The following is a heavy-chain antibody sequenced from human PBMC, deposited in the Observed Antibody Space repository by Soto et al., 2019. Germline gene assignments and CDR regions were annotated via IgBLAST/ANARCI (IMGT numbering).Heavy chain of an antibody. D-gene: IGHD2-8*01. J-gene: IGHJ6*02. V-gene: IGHV3-48*02. Sequence: EVQLVESGGGLVQPGGSLRLSCAASGFTFSSYSINWVRQAPGKGLEWFSYITSDSSTIYYADSVKGRFTVSRDNAKNSLYLQMNSLRDEDTAVYYCARVGRGVYGMDVWGQGTSVTVSS. CDR2: ITSDSSTI. CDR1: GFTFSSYS. CDR3: ARVGRGVYGMDV.